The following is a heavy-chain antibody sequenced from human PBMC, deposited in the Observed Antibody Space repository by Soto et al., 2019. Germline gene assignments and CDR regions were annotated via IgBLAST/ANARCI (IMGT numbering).Heavy chain of an antibody. J-gene: IGHJ4*02. Sequence: GGSLRLSCAASGFTFSSYWMSWVRQAPGKGLEWVANIKQDGSGKYYVDSVKGRFTISRDNAKNSLYLQMNSLRAEDTAGYYCARAGTTPALDYWGQGTLVTVSS. V-gene: IGHV3-7*04. CDR3: ARAGTTPALDY. CDR2: IKQDGSGK. CDR1: GFTFSSYW. D-gene: IGHD1-1*01.